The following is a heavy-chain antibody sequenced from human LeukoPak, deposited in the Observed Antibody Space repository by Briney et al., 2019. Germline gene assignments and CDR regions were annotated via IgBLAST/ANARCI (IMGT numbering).Heavy chain of an antibody. V-gene: IGHV4-61*08. J-gene: IGHJ5*02. CDR3: ARVWGYCSSTSCWFDP. CDR2: IYYSGST. CDR1: GGSISSGGYY. D-gene: IGHD2-2*01. Sequence: SETLSLTCTVSGGSISSGGYYWSWIRQHPGKGLEWIGYIYYSGSTNYNPSLKSRVTISVDTSKNQFSLKLSSVTAADTAVYYCARVWGYCSSTSCWFDPWGQGTLVTVSS.